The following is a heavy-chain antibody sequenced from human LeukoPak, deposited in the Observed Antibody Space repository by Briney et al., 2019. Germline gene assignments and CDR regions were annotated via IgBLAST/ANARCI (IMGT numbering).Heavy chain of an antibody. D-gene: IGHD6-13*01. CDR2: IYHSGST. V-gene: IGHV4-4*02. CDR1: GGSISSSNW. J-gene: IGHJ4*02. Sequence: SETLSLTCAVSGGSISSSNWWSWVRQPLGKGLEWIGEIYHSGSTNYNPSLKSRVTISVDKSKNQFSLKLSSVTAADTAVYYCARDTGYSSSLGDYWGQGTLVTVSS. CDR3: ARDTGYSSSLGDY.